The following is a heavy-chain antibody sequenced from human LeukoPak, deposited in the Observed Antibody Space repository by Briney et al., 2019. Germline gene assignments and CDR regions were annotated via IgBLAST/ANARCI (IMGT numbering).Heavy chain of an antibody. D-gene: IGHD1-14*01. Sequence: GGSLRLSCAASGFTFSSYAMSWVRQAPGKGLEWVSAISGSGCSTYYADSVKGRFTISRDNSKNTLYLQMNSLRAEDTAVYYCAKFSSGEPDFDYWGQGTLVTVSS. CDR3: AKFSSGEPDFDY. J-gene: IGHJ4*02. V-gene: IGHV3-23*01. CDR2: ISGSGCST. CDR1: GFTFSSYA.